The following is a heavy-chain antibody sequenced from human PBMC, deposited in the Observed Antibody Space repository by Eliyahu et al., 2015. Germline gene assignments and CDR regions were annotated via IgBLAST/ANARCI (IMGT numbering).Heavy chain of an antibody. CDR3: ARGLSSDWKNFDY. Sequence: VQLVQSGGGLVQPGGSLRLSCAGXGXXFSSLEMNWVRQAPGKGLEWVAYISSAGSKTHYLDSVKGRFTISRDNAKNSLYLQMDNLRVEDTAVYYCARGLSSDWKNFDYWGQGTLVTVSS. D-gene: IGHD6-19*01. J-gene: IGHJ4*02. CDR2: ISSAGSKT. V-gene: IGHV3-48*03. CDR1: GXXFSSLE.